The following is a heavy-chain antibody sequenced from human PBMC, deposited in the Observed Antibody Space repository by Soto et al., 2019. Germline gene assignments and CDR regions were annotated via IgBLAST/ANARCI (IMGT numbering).Heavy chain of an antibody. CDR3: VRDPGYSSSWYNWFDP. CDR1: GYTFTSYA. J-gene: IGHJ5*02. D-gene: IGHD6-13*01. V-gene: IGHV1-3*01. CDR2: INAGNGNT. Sequence: QVQLVQSGAEVKKPGASVKVSCKASGYTFTSYAMHWVRQAPGQRLEWMGWINAGNGNTKYSQKFQGRVTITRDTSASTAYMELSSLRSEDTAVYYCVRDPGYSSSWYNWFDPWGQGTLVTVSS.